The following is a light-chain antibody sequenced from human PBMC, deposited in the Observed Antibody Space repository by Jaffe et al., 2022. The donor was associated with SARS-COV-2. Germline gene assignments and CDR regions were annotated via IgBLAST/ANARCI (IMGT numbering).Light chain of an antibody. CDR1: QSVASNY. CDR3: QQYGSSPMYT. Sequence: EIVLTQSPGTLSLSPGERATLSCRASQSVASNYLAWHQQKPGQAPRLLIYGASFRATGIPDRFSGSGSGTDFTLTISRLEPEDFAVYYCQQYGSSPMYTFGQGTKLEIK. CDR2: GAS. V-gene: IGKV3-20*01. J-gene: IGKJ2*01.